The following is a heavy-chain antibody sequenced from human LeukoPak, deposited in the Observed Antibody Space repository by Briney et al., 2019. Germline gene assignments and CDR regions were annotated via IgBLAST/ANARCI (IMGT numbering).Heavy chain of an antibody. CDR1: GYTFTGYY. CDR2: INPNNGAT. J-gene: IGHJ4*02. D-gene: IGHD1-26*01. V-gene: IGHV1-2*06. CDR3: TRESGSYHGNDY. Sequence: ASVKVSCKASGYTFTGYYMHWVRQAPGQGLEWMGRINPNNGATNYAQKLQGRVTITGDTSVSTAYMELSSLRSDDTAVYYCTRESGSYHGNDYWGQGTLVTVSS.